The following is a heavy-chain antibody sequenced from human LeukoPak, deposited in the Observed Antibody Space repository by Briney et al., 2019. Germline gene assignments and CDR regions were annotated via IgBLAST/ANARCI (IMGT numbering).Heavy chain of an antibody. J-gene: IGHJ6*02. CDR2: IIPILGIA. CDR1: GGTFSSYA. Sequence: ASVKVSCKASGGTFSSYAISWVRQAPGQGLEWMGRIIPILGIANYAQKFQGRVTITADKSTSTAYMELSSLRSGDTAVYYCARDGYCSGGSCKGSPEYYYGMDVWGQGTTVTVSS. D-gene: IGHD2-15*01. V-gene: IGHV1-69*04. CDR3: ARDGYCSGGSCKGSPEYYYGMDV.